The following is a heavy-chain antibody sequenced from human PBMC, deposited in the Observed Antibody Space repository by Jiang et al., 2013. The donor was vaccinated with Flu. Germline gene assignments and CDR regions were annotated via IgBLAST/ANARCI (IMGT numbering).Heavy chain of an antibody. D-gene: IGHD3-10*01. Sequence: GAEVKKPGASVKVSCKASGYTFTGYYMHWVRQAPGQGLEWMGWINPNSGGTNYAQKFQGRVTMTRDTSISTAYMELSRLRSDDTAVYYCARDPLWFGDPIRSFDYWGQGTLVTVSS. V-gene: IGHV1-2*02. CDR3: ARDPLWFGDPIRSFDY. CDR1: GYTFTGYY. CDR2: INPNSGGT. J-gene: IGHJ4*02.